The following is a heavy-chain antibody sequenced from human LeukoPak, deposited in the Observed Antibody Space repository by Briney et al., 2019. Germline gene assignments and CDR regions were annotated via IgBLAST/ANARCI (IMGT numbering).Heavy chain of an antibody. Sequence: LAGGSLRLSCAASGFTFRSYWMHWVRHAPGEGLVWVSRITRDGSGTAYADSVKGRFTVSRDNAKNTLYLQMNSLRAEDTAVYYCAGLDYGQDYWGQGTLVTVSS. D-gene: IGHD4/OR15-4a*01. CDR3: AGLDYGQDY. V-gene: IGHV3-74*01. CDR1: GFTFRSYW. J-gene: IGHJ4*02. CDR2: ITRDGSGT.